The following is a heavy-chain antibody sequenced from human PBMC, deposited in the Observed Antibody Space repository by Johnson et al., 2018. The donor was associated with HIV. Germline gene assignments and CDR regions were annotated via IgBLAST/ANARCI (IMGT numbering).Heavy chain of an antibody. V-gene: IGHV3-30-3*02. CDR1: GFTFSSYG. D-gene: IGHD3-9*01. CDR2: ISYDGSNK. CDR3: AKPFPRWFAPLRTAFDI. Sequence: QVQLVESGGGVVQPGRSLRLSCAASGFTFSSYGMHWVRQAPGKGLEGVAVISYDGSNKYYADSVKGRFTISRDNSKNTLYLQMNSLRPEDTAVYYCAKPFPRWFAPLRTAFDIWGQGTMVTVSS. J-gene: IGHJ3*02.